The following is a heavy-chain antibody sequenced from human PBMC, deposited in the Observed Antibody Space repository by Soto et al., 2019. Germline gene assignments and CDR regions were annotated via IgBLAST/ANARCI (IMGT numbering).Heavy chain of an antibody. CDR3: ARRSWARSGWWFDP. CDR1: GVTFSSYA. D-gene: IGHD6-6*01. CDR2: IIPIFGTA. J-gene: IGHJ5*02. Sequence: SVKVSCKASGVTFSSYAISWVRQAPGQGLEWMGGIIPIFGTANYAQKFQGRVTITADESTSTAYMELSSLRSEDTAVYYCARRSWARSGWWFDPWGQGTLVTVSS. V-gene: IGHV1-69*13.